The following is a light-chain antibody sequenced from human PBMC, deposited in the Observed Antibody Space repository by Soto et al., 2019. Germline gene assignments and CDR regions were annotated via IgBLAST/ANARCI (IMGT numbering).Light chain of an antibody. CDR1: QSISTY. Sequence: DIQMTQSPSSLSASVGDTVTITCRASQSISTYLTWYQQKPGKAPKLLIYAAYTLQSGVPSRFSGSGSGTDFTLTTSSLQPEDFAAYYCQQSYDMPWTFGQGTKVEIK. CDR2: AAY. CDR3: QQSYDMPWT. V-gene: IGKV1-39*01. J-gene: IGKJ1*01.